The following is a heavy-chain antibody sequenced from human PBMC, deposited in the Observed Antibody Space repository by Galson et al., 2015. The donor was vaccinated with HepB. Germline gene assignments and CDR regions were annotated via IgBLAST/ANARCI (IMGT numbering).Heavy chain of an antibody. CDR1: GFAFSTYA. Sequence: SLRLSCAASGFAFSTYAMIWVRQAPGKGLEWVSTISGSGGSTYYADSVKGRFTISRDNSKNTLYLQMNSLRAEDTAVYYCAKDPLTVTPPGGGMDVWGQGTTVTVSS. CDR2: ISGSGGST. D-gene: IGHD4-17*01. V-gene: IGHV3-23*01. CDR3: AKDPLTVTPPGGGMDV. J-gene: IGHJ6*02.